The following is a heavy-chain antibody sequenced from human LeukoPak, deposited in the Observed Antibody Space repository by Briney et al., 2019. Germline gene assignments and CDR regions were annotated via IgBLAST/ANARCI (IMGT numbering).Heavy chain of an antibody. V-gene: IGHV4-34*01. CDR3: ARGGGRYIYYYYGMDV. Sequence: PSETLSLTCAVYGGSFSGYYWSWIRQPPGKGLEWIGEINHSGSTNYNPSLKSRVTTSVDTSKNQFSLKLSSVTAADTAVYYCARGGGRYIYYYYGMDVWGQGATVTVSS. CDR2: INHSGST. D-gene: IGHD2-15*01. J-gene: IGHJ6*02. CDR1: GGSFSGYY.